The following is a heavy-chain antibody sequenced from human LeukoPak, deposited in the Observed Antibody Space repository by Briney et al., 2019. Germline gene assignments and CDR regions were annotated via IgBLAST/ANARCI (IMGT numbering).Heavy chain of an antibody. Sequence: SETLSLTCTVCGGSISTYYWSWIRQLPGKGLEWIGYIYYSGSANYNPPLTSRDTPSIDTSKNHFPAKLSSLTPVGTAPYYSVRSFGSGNYFDYWGHRTLVTVSS. V-gene: IGHV4-59*01. CDR1: GGSISTYY. J-gene: IGHJ4*01. CDR3: VRSFGSGNYFDY. D-gene: IGHD3-10*01. CDR2: IYYSGSA.